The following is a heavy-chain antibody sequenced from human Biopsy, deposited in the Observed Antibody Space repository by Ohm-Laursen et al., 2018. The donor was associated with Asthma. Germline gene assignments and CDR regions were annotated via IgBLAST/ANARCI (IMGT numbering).Heavy chain of an antibody. Sequence: SQTLSLTCTVSGDSIKTDDHYWSWLRQPPGKGLEWFGSIHYSGSTSYNPSLKGGVTISVDTSKNQFSLKLSSVTAADTAVYYCARASVAASSNWFDPWGQGTLVTVSS. V-gene: IGHV4-30-4*01. CDR3: ARASVAASSNWFDP. CDR1: GDSIKTDDHY. J-gene: IGHJ5*02. D-gene: IGHD6-19*01. CDR2: IHYSGST.